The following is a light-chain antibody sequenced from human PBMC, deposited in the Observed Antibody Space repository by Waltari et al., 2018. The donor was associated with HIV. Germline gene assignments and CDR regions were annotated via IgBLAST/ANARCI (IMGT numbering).Light chain of an antibody. CDR3: RLYYGGAQRYV. Sequence: QTVVTQEPSLTVSPGGTVTPTCASSTGAVTSANYPNWFQQKPGQAPRGLIYSTSNKNSWTPARFSGSLLGGKAALTLSGVQPEDEAEYYCRLYYGGAQRYVFGTGTKVTVL. CDR2: STS. V-gene: IGLV7-43*01. J-gene: IGLJ1*01. CDR1: TGAVTSANY.